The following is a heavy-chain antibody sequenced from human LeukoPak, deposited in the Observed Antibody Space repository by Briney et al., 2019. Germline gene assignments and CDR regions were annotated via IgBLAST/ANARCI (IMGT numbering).Heavy chain of an antibody. Sequence: GGSLRLSCTASGFTFGDSAMSGVRQAPGKGLEWIGFIRSKAYGGTTEYAASVKGRFTISRDDSRSFAYLQMNSLTTEDTAVYYCTRVRHGGWVCAFWGQGALVTVSS. CDR1: GFTFGDSA. CDR3: TRVRHGGWVCAF. D-gene: IGHD2-8*01. CDR2: IRSKAYGGTT. V-gene: IGHV3-49*04. J-gene: IGHJ4*02.